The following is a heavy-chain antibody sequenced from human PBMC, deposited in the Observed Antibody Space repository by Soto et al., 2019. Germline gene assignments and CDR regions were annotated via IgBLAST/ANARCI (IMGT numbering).Heavy chain of an antibody. J-gene: IGHJ4*02. CDR1: GFTVSSNY. CDR3: ARGVVVAATADY. V-gene: IGHV3-66*01. CDR2: IYSGGST. Sequence: GGSLRLSCAASGFTVSSNYMSWVRQAPGKGLEWVSVIYSGGSTYYADSVKGRFTISRDNSKNTLYLQMNSLRAEDTAVYYCARGVVVAATADYWGQGTLVTVSS. D-gene: IGHD2-15*01.